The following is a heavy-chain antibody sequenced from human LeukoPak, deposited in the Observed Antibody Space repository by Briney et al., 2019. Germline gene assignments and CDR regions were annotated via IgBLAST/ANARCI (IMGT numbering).Heavy chain of an antibody. V-gene: IGHV2-5*02. D-gene: IGHD2-15*01. Sequence: SGPTLVRPTQTLTLTCTLSGFSLFTDGVGVGWIRQPPGKALEWLALIYWDDDKRYSPSLKSRLTITKDTSKNQVVLTMTNMDPVDTATYYCAHLVVVAAIFDYWGQGTLVTVSS. CDR2: IYWDDDK. CDR1: GFSLFTDGVG. CDR3: AHLVVVAAIFDY. J-gene: IGHJ4*02.